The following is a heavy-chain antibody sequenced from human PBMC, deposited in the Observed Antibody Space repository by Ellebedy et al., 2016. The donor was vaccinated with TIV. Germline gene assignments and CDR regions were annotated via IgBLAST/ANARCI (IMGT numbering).Heavy chain of an antibody. CDR1: GFPFSSYS. CDR2: ISSSSSTI. V-gene: IGHV3-48*01. Sequence: GESLKISCAASGFPFSSYSMNSVRQAPGKGLEWLSYISSSSSTIFYADSVKGRFTISRDNSKNTLFLQVNSLRAEDTAVYYCAKSPLVVVAATCLDYWGQGTLVTVSS. D-gene: IGHD2-15*01. J-gene: IGHJ4*02. CDR3: AKSPLVVVAATCLDY.